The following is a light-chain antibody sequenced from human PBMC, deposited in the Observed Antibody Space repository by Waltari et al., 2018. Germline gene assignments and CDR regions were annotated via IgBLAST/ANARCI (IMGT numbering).Light chain of an antibody. V-gene: IGLV2-14*03. CDR1: SRDIGSQKY. J-gene: IGLJ3*02. CDR3: CAYTGSVWV. Sequence: QSALTQPTSVSGSPGQSITMSCTGTSRDIGSQKYFPWYQQHPGKAPKPMIYDVSERPSGVSNRFSGSKSVNTASLTISGLQADDEADYYCCAYTGSVWVFGGGTKLTVL. CDR2: DVS.